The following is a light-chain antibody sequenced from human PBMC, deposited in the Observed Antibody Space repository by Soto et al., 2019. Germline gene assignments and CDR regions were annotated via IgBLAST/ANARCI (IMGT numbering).Light chain of an antibody. CDR2: GAS. V-gene: IGKV3-15*01. Sequence: EIVMTQSPATLSVSPGERATLSCRASQGVTTNLAWYQQKPGQAPRLLIYGASTRATGIPARFSGSGSGTEFILTISSLQSEDFAVYYCQQYNTWPLTFGGGTKVEIK. CDR1: QGVTTN. J-gene: IGKJ4*01. CDR3: QQYNTWPLT.